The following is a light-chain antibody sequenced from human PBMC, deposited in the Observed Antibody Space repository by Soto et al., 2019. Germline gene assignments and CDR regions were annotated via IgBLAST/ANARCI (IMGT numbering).Light chain of an antibody. CDR1: SSEVGGFYF. CDR2: DFT. CDR3: SSYTSISTYV. Sequence: SVLTQPASGSWASGQSITISFPWTSSEVGGFYFVSWYQQHPDKAPKLMIYDFTYRPSGVSNRFSGPKSGNTASLTISGLQAEDEADYYCSSYTSISTYVFGAGTKVTVL. V-gene: IGLV2-14*01. J-gene: IGLJ1*01.